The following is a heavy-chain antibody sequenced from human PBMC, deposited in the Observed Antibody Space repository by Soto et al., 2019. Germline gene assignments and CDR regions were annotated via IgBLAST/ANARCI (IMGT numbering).Heavy chain of an antibody. J-gene: IGHJ4*02. Sequence: SETLSLTCTVSGGSISSSNYYWGWIRQPPGKGLEWIGSIYYSGSTYYNPSLKGRLIISVDTSRDQFSLKLSSVTAADTAVYYCASSTIFGVVDNFDYWGQGTLVTVSS. CDR3: ASSTIFGVVDNFDY. CDR2: IYYSGST. V-gene: IGHV4-39*01. CDR1: GGSISSSNYY. D-gene: IGHD3-3*01.